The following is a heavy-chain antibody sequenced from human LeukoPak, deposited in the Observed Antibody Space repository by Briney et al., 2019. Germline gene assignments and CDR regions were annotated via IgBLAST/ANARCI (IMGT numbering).Heavy chain of an antibody. Sequence: GGSLRLSCAASGFTFSSYGMHWVRQAPGKGLEWGAFIRYDGSNKYYADSVKGRFTISRDNSKNTLYLQMNSLRAEDTAVYYCAKDVGEDFWSGYYYYYYYMDVWGKGTTVTVSS. CDR1: GFTFSSYG. CDR2: IRYDGSNK. D-gene: IGHD3-3*01. V-gene: IGHV3-30*02. CDR3: AKDVGEDFWSGYYYYYYYMDV. J-gene: IGHJ6*03.